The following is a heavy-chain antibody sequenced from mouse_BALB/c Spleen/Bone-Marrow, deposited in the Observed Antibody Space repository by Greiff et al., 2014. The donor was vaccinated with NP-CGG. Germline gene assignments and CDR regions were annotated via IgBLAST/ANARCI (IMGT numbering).Heavy chain of an antibody. CDR2: IDPYDSET. CDR3: AYGSSFGFAY. V-gene: IGHV1-74*01. Sequence: QVQLQQSGAELVRPRASVKLSCRTSGYTFTGYWMNWVKQRPEQGLEWIGRIDPYDSETHYNQKFKVKAILTVDKSSSTAYMQLSSLTSEDSAVYYCAYGSSFGFAYWGQGTLVTVSA. J-gene: IGHJ3*01. CDR1: GYTFTGYW. D-gene: IGHD1-1*01.